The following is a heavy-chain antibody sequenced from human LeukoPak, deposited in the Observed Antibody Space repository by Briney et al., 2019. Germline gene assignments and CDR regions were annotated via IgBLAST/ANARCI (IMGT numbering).Heavy chain of an antibody. J-gene: IGHJ4*02. D-gene: IGHD6-13*01. CDR1: GYSFTSYW. CDR3: ARVGIAGGNYFDY. CDR2: IYPDDSDT. Sequence: GESLKISCKGSGYSFTSYWIGWVRKMPGKGLEWMGIIYPDDSDTRYSPSFQGQVTISADKSISTAYLQWSSLKASDTAMYYCARVGIAGGNYFDYWGQGTLVTVSS. V-gene: IGHV5-51*06.